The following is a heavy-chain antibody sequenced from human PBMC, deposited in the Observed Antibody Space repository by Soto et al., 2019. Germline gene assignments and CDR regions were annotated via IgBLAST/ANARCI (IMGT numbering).Heavy chain of an antibody. Sequence: SETLSLTCAVSSGSISSSNWWSWVRQPPGKGLEWIGEIYHSGSTNYNPSLKSRVTISVDKSKNQFSLKLSSVTAADTAVYYCAGALGSGCDCYYCYYMDVWGKGTTVTVSS. V-gene: IGHV4-4*02. CDR3: AGALGSGCDCYYCYYMDV. CDR1: SGSISSSNW. D-gene: IGHD5-12*01. J-gene: IGHJ6*03. CDR2: IYHSGST.